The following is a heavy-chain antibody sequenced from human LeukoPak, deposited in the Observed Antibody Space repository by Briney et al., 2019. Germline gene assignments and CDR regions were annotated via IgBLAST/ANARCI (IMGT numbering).Heavy chain of an antibody. CDR2: IYTSGSP. V-gene: IGHV4-4*07. D-gene: IGHD2/OR15-2a*01. CDR3: ARDVSHYYYYMGV. J-gene: IGHJ6*03. CDR1: GGSISSYY. Sequence: PSETLSLTCTVSGGSISSYYWSWIRQPAGKGLEWIGRIYTSGSPNYNPSLKSRVTMSVNTSKTQFSLKLSSVTAADTAVYYCARDVSHYYYYMGVWGKRTTVTVSS.